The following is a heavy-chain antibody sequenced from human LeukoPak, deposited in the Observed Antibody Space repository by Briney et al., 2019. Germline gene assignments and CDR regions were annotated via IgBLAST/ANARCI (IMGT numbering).Heavy chain of an antibody. J-gene: IGHJ6*02. D-gene: IGHD1-14*01. CDR2: IKQDGSEK. CDR1: GFTFSSYW. Sequence: GGSLRLSCAASGFTFSSYWMNWVRQAPGKGLEWVANIKQDGSEKYYVDSVKGRFTISRDNAKNSLNLLMNSLRAEDTAVYYCARDSPLWYTGRNYGMDVWGQGTTVTVSS. V-gene: IGHV3-7*01. CDR3: ARDSPLWYTGRNYGMDV.